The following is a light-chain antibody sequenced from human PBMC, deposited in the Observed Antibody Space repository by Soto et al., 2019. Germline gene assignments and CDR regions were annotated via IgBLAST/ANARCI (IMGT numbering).Light chain of an antibody. CDR1: QSVSSSY. CDR3: QQYRSSIIFT. CDR2: GAS. V-gene: IGKV3-20*01. J-gene: IGKJ3*01. Sequence: EIVLTQSPGTLSLSPGERATLSCRASQSVSSSYLAWYQQKPSQAPRLLIYGASSRATDIPDRFSGSGSGTDFTLTISRLEPQDFAVYYYQQYRSSIIFTFGPGTKVDIK.